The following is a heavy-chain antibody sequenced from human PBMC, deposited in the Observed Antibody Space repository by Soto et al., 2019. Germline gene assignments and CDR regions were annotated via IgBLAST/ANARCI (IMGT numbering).Heavy chain of an antibody. Sequence: ASVKVSCKASGYTFTGYYMHWVRRAPGQGLEWMGWINPNSGGTNYAQKFQGWVTMTRDTSISTAYMELSRLRSDDTAVYYCARGQQLVYGLDVWGQGTTVTVSS. J-gene: IGHJ6*02. V-gene: IGHV1-2*04. CDR3: ARGQQLVYGLDV. D-gene: IGHD6-13*01. CDR2: INPNSGGT. CDR1: GYTFTGYY.